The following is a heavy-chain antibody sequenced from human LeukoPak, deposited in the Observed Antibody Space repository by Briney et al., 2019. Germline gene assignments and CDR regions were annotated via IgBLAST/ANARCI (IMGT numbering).Heavy chain of an antibody. J-gene: IGHJ3*02. D-gene: IGHD2-21*01. CDR3: ARAGTIPNDDFDI. CDR1: GYTFTSYG. V-gene: IGHV1-18*01. CDR2: ISAYNGNT. Sequence: ASVKVSCKASGYTFTSYGISWVRQAPGQGLEWMGWISAYNGNTNYAQKLQGRVTMTTDTSTSTAYMDLSSLRSEDTALYYCARAGTIPNDDFDIWGQGTMVTVSA.